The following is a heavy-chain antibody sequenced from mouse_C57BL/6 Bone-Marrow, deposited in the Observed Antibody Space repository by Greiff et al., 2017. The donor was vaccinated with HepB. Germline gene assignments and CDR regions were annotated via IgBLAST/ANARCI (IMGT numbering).Heavy chain of an antibody. CDR2: IRLKSDNYAT. D-gene: IGHD4-1*02. J-gene: IGHJ1*03. CDR1: GFTFSNYW. CDR3: TGPNWDWYFDV. V-gene: IGHV6-3*01. Sequence: EVKVEESGGGLVQPGGSMKLSCVASGFTFSNYWMNWVRQSPEKGLEWVAQIRLKSDNYATHYAESVKGRFTISRDDSKSSVYLQMNNLRAEDTGIYYCTGPNWDWYFDVWGTGTTVTVSS.